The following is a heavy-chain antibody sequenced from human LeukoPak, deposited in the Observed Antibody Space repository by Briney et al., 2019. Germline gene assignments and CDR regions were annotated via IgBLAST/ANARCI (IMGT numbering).Heavy chain of an antibody. CDR3: AKDTGPAAGITADY. CDR2: IRGSDDST. V-gene: IGHV3-23*01. CDR1: GFTFSSYA. Sequence: GGSLRLSCAASGFTFSSYAMTWVRQAPGKGLEWVSTIRGSDDSTYYADSVKGRFTISRDNSKNTLYLQMNSLRAEDTAIYYCAKDTGPAAGITADYWGQGILVTVSS. D-gene: IGHD6-13*01. J-gene: IGHJ4*02.